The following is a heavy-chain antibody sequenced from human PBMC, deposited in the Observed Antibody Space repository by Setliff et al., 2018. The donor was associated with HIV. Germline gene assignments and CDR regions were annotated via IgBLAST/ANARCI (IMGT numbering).Heavy chain of an antibody. J-gene: IGHJ3*02. CDR1: EYTFTGYY. CDR3: ATKIYCTNGVCLDAFDM. Sequence: ASVKVSCKASEYTFTGYYIHWVRQAPGQGLEWMGRISPNSGGTKYAQKFQGRVTMTRDTSISTAYMELSRLRSDDTAVYYCATKIYCTNGVCLDAFDMWGQGTMVTVSS. V-gene: IGHV1-2*06. CDR2: ISPNSGGT. D-gene: IGHD2-8*01.